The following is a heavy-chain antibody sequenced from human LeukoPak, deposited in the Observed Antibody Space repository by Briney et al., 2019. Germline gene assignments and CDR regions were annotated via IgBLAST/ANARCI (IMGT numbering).Heavy chain of an antibody. CDR3: ARAGTSWEGAEAFDY. V-gene: IGHV4-59*01. J-gene: IGHJ4*02. CDR1: GGSISSYY. CDR2: IYYSGST. D-gene: IGHD6-13*01. Sequence: PSETLSLTCTVSGGSISSYYWSWIRQPPGKGLEWIGYIYYSGSTNYNPSLKSRVTISVDTSKNQFSLKLSSVTAADTAVYYCARAGTSWEGAEAFDYWGQGTLVTVSS.